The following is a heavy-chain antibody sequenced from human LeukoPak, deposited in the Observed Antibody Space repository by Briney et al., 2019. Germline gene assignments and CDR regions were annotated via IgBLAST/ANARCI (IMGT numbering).Heavy chain of an antibody. J-gene: IGHJ6*02. CDR3: AREISGAAGGHYYYGVDV. V-gene: IGHV3-13*01. CDR2: IGGGGDA. CDR1: GFTFSNYD. D-gene: IGHD6-13*01. Sequence: GGSLRLSCAASGFTFSNYDFHWVRQVTGKGLEWVSAIGGGGDAYYSASVEGRFTISRENGKNSLLLQMNSLRDGDTAVYYCAREISGAAGGHYYYGVDVWGQGTTVIVSS.